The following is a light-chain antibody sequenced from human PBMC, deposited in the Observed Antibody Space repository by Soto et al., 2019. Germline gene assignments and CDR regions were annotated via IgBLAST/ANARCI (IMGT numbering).Light chain of an antibody. V-gene: IGKV3-11*01. CDR2: GAS. J-gene: IGKJ5*01. CDR3: QQRSNWHPIT. Sequence: EVVLTQSPVTLSLSPGERATLSCRASQSFRGLLAWYQQKPGQAPRLLIFGASSRATGIPARFSGSGSGTDFTLTISSLEPEDFAVYYCQQRSNWHPITSD. CDR1: QSFRGL.